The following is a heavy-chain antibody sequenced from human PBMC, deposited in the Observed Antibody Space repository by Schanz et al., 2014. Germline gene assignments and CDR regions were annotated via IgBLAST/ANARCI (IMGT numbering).Heavy chain of an antibody. V-gene: IGHV1-2*02. CDR3: ARDPYGKNSGDFDY. J-gene: IGHJ4*02. D-gene: IGHD4-17*01. CDR2: IDPNGGAT. Sequence: QVQLVQSGAEVKKPGALVKVSCKASGYTFIDYYMHWVRQAPGQGLEWVGWIDPNGGATNHAQMLQGRVTMTRDTSIITAYMELSGLTSDHTAVYFCARDPYGKNSGDFDYWGQGTLVTVSS. CDR1: GYTFIDYY.